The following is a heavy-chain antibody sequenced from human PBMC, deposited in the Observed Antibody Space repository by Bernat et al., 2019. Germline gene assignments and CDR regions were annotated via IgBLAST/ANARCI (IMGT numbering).Heavy chain of an antibody. V-gene: IGHV3-30*01. J-gene: IGHJ4*02. CDR3: ARGRETGLAGLSSLDY. CDR1: GFTFSSYA. Sequence: QVQLVESGGGVVQPGRSLRLSCAASGFTFSSYAMHWVRQAPGKGLEWVAVISYDGSNKYYADSVKGRFTISRDNSKNTLYLQKNSLRAEDTAVYYCARGRETGLAGLSSLDYWGQGTLVTVSS. D-gene: IGHD6-13*01. CDR2: ISYDGSNK.